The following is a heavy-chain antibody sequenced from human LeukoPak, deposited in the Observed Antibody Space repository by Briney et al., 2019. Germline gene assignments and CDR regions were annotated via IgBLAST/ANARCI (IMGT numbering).Heavy chain of an antibody. CDR2: INPKHGGT. CDR3: ARPEGGYYTDFHS. Sequence: GASVKVSCKASGYTFTGYYIYWVRQAPGQGLEWLGWINPKHGGTHYAQKFQDRVSMTRDTSISTAYMELSRLKSDDTAVYYCARPEGGYYTDFHSWGQGTLVTVSS. J-gene: IGHJ4*02. CDR1: GYTFTGYY. D-gene: IGHD3-3*01. V-gene: IGHV1-2*02.